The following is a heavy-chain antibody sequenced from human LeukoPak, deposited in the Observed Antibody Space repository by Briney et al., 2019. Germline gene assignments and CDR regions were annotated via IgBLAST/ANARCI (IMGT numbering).Heavy chain of an antibody. V-gene: IGHV1-18*01. Sequence: ASVKVSFKASGYTFTSYDISWIRQAPGQGLEWMGWINGYNGYTNYAQRLQGRVTMTTDTSTSTAYMELRSLRSDDTAVYYCARNPYYYGSGSYYNSAFDIWGQGTMVTVSS. CDR1: GYTFTSYD. CDR2: INGYNGYT. D-gene: IGHD3-10*01. J-gene: IGHJ3*02. CDR3: ARNPYYYGSGSYYNSAFDI.